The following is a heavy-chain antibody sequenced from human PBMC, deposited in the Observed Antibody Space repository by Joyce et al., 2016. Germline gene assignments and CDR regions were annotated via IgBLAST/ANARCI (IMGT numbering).Heavy chain of an antibody. V-gene: IGHV1-24*01. CDR3: AVVTVAPMEPPRI. Sequence: QVQLAQSGAEVKKPGASVKVSCKVSGYIFADVAVHWVRQSPGKELECMGGFDPEEGGNGYAQHFQGRVMMTEDTSTDTAYLHLSSLRSDDTAVYYCAVVTVAPMEPPRIWGQGTLVIVSS. CDR1: GYIFADVA. J-gene: IGHJ4*02. CDR2: FDPEEGGN. D-gene: IGHD2-15*01.